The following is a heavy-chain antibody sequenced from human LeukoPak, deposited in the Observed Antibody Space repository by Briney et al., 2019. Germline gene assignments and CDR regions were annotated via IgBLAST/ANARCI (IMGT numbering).Heavy chain of an antibody. D-gene: IGHD2-15*01. CDR2: IIPILGIA. CDR3: ARPRYCSGGSCYPGGDY. Sequence: SVKVSCKASGGTFSSYAISWVRQALGQGLEWMGRIIPILGIANYAQKFQGRVTITADKSTSTAYMELSSLRSEDTAVYYCARPRYCSGGSCYPGGDYWGQGTLVTVSS. J-gene: IGHJ4*02. CDR1: GGTFSSYA. V-gene: IGHV1-69*04.